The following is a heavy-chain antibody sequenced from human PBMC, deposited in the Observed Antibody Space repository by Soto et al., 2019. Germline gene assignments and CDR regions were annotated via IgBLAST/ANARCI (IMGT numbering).Heavy chain of an antibody. D-gene: IGHD3-22*01. CDR1: GYTFNSYG. Sequence: ASVKVSGKASGYTFNSYGIHWVRQAPGQRLEWMGWINIGNGNTKYSQNFQGRVTITRDTSATTAYMDLTSLTSEDTAVYYCARDDYYDSSGYYHYWGQG. CDR3: ARDDYYDSSGYYHY. CDR2: INIGNGNT. V-gene: IGHV1-3*04. J-gene: IGHJ4*02.